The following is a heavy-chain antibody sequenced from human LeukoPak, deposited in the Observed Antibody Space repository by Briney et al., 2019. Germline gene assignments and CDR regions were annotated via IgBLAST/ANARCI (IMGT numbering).Heavy chain of an antibody. V-gene: IGHV1-46*01. J-gene: IGHJ5*02. Sequence: ASVKVSCKASGYTFTSYYMHWVRQAPGQGLEWMGIINPSGGSTSYAQKFQGRVTMTRDMSTSTAYMELSSLRSEDTAVYYCAADGGYSSSLGDPYWFDPWGQGTLVTVSS. CDR2: INPSGGST. D-gene: IGHD6-6*01. CDR3: AADGGYSSSLGDPYWFDP. CDR1: GYTFTSYY.